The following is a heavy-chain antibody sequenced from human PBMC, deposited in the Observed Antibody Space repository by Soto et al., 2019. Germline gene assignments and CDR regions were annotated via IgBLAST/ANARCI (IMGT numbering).Heavy chain of an antibody. D-gene: IGHD4-17*01. CDR1: GFTFSSYA. J-gene: IGHJ3*02. CDR3: AHPRGYGVFDAVDI. CDR2: ISGSGGST. Sequence: EVQLLESGGGLVQPGGSLRLSCAASGFTFSSYAMSWVRQAPGKGLEWVSAISGSGGSTFYAESVRGRFIISRDNSINTLYLQMSSLRTEDTAAYYCAHPRGYGVFDAVDIWGQGTMVSVSS. V-gene: IGHV3-23*01.